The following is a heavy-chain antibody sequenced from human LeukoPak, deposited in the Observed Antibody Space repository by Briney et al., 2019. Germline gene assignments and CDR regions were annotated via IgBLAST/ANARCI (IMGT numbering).Heavy chain of an antibody. CDR2: INHSGST. Sequence: SETLSLTCAAYGGSFSGYYWSWIRLPPGKGLEWIGEINHSGSTNYNPSLKSRVTISVDTSKNQFSLKLSSVTAADTAVYYCARVLRGVTFDAFDVWGQGTMVTVSS. D-gene: IGHD3-10*01. CDR3: ARVLRGVTFDAFDV. CDR1: GGSFSGYY. J-gene: IGHJ3*01. V-gene: IGHV4-34*01.